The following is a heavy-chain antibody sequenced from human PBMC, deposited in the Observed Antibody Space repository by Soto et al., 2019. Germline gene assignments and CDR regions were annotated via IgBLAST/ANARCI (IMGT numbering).Heavy chain of an antibody. J-gene: IGHJ5*02. CDR3: AKGRDIVATVGGWFDP. Sequence: EVQLLESGGGLVQPGGSLRLSCAASGFTFSSYAMSWVRQAPGKGLEWVSAISGSGGSTYYSDSVKGRFTISRDNSKNTLDLQMNSLRAEDTAVYYCAKGRDIVATVGGWFDPWGQGTLVTGTS. CDR2: ISGSGGST. V-gene: IGHV3-23*01. D-gene: IGHD5-12*01. CDR1: GFTFSSYA.